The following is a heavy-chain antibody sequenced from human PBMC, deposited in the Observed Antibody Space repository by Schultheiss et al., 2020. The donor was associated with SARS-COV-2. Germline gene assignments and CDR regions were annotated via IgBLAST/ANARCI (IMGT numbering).Heavy chain of an antibody. J-gene: IGHJ5*02. V-gene: IGHV4-38-2*02. Sequence: SETLSLTCTVSGYSISSGYYWGWIRQPPGKGLEWIGYIYYTGSTNYNPSLKSRVTISVDTSKNQFSLKLSSVTAADTAVYYCARVGRSYYGSGSPNWFDPWGQGTLVTVSS. CDR2: IYYTGST. CDR3: ARVGRSYYGSGSPNWFDP. D-gene: IGHD3-10*01. CDR1: GYSISSGYY.